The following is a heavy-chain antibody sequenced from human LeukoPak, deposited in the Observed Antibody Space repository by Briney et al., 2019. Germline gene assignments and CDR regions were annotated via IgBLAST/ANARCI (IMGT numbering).Heavy chain of an antibody. CDR2: ISSDGSST. D-gene: IGHD6-6*01. CDR3: ARDQRVTGRPDIDY. J-gene: IGHJ4*02. CDR1: GFTFRNHW. V-gene: IGHV3-74*03. Sequence: GGSLRFSCAASGFTFRNHWMHWVRQTPGKGLVWVSRISSDGSSTTYADSVKGRFTISRDNAKDTLYLQMNNLRAEDTAMYYCARDQRVTGRPDIDYWGQGTLVIVSS.